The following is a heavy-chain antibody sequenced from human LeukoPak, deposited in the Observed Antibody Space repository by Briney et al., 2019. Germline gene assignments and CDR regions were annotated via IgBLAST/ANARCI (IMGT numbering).Heavy chain of an antibody. CDR1: GFTFSSYS. J-gene: IGHJ4*02. CDR3: ARALSLAVAGTPQDY. D-gene: IGHD6-19*01. V-gene: IGHV3-21*01. Sequence: GGSLRLSCAASGFTFSSYSMNWVRQAPGKGLEWVSSISSSSSYIYYADSVKGRFTISRDNAKNSLYLQMNSLRAEDTAMYYCARALSLAVAGTPQDYWGQGTLVTVSS. CDR2: ISSSSSYI.